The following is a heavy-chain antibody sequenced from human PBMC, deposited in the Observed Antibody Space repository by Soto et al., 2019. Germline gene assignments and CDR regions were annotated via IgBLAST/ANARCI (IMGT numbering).Heavy chain of an antibody. CDR1: GFTFSSYW. J-gene: IGHJ6*02. CDR3: ASDLSGRADV. V-gene: IGHV3-74*02. Sequence: EVQLVESGGGLVRPGGSLRLSCAASGFTFSSYWMHWVRQAPGKGLVWVSRMNEDGGTTDYADSVKGRFTISRDNAKNTLYLQMYSLRVEDTAVYYCASDLSGRADVWGQGTTVTVSS. D-gene: IGHD3-10*01. CDR2: MNEDGGTT.